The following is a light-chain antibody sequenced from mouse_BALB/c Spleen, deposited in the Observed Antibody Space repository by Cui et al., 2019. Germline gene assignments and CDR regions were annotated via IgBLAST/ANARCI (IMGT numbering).Light chain of an antibody. CDR1: HSIRGN. V-gene: IGKV9-123*01. CDR3: LQRYAYPYT. CDR2: STA. Sequence: DIQMIQSPSSTFASLGDRVSLSCRASHSIRGNFYWYQQKPGGTIKHLIYSTANLNAGVPSRFSGSGSGSDYSLTISSRESEEFADYYCLQRYAYPYTFGGGTKLEIK. J-gene: IGKJ2*01.